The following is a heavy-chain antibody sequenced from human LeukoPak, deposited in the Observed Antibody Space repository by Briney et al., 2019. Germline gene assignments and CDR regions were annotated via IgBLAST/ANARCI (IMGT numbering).Heavy chain of an antibody. J-gene: IGHJ4*02. CDR2: ISWNSGSI. CDR1: GFTFDDYA. Sequence: GGSLRLSCAASGFTFDDYAMHWVRQAPGKCLEWVSGISWNSGSIGYADSVKGRFTISRDNAKNSLYLQMNSLRAEDMALYYCARSVEMATRIDYWGQGNLVTVSS. CDR3: ARSVEMATRIDY. D-gene: IGHD5-24*01. V-gene: IGHV3-9*03.